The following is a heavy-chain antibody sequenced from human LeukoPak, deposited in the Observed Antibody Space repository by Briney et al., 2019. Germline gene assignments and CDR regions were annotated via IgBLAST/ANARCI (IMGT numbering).Heavy chain of an antibody. Sequence: SETLSLTCTVSGGSISSYYWSCIRQPPGKGLEWIGYIYYSGSTNYNPSLKSRVTISVDTSKNQFSLKLSSVTAADTAVYYCARERAQPLFYGMDVWGQGTTVTVSS. CDR1: GGSISSYY. CDR3: ARERAQPLFYGMDV. V-gene: IGHV4-59*01. J-gene: IGHJ6*02. CDR2: IYYSGST. D-gene: IGHD2-2*01.